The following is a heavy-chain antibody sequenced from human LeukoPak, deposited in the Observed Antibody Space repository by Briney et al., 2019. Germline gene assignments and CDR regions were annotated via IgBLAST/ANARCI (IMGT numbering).Heavy chain of an antibody. CDR2: IMPLFGTA. Sequence: SVKVSCKASGGTFNSYAISWVRQAPGQGLEWMGGIMPLFGTANYAQEFQGRGTFTTDESASTAYMEVSSLRSEDTAVYYCARAGPYYYDSSGYYPGYFDYWGQGTLVTVSS. J-gene: IGHJ4*02. CDR1: GGTFNSYA. D-gene: IGHD3-22*01. CDR3: ARAGPYYYDSSGYYPGYFDY. V-gene: IGHV1-69*05.